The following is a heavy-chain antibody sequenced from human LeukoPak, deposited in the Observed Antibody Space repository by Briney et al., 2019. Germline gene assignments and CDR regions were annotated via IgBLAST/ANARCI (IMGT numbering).Heavy chain of an antibody. CDR1: XGSISSYY. V-gene: IGHV4-4*07. CDR3: ARGPPILYYCYGMDV. J-gene: IGHJ6*02. Sequence: PSETLSLTCTXSXGSISSYYWSWIRQPAGKGLEWIGRIYTSGSTNYNPSLKSRVTMSVDTSKNQFSLKLSSVTAADTAVYYCARGPPILYYCYGMDVWGQGTTVTVSS. CDR2: IYTSGST.